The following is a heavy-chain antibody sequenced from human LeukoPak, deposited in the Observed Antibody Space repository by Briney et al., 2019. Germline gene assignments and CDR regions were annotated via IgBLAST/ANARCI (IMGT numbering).Heavy chain of an antibody. CDR3: ARLRYYAMDV. Sequence: GGSLRLSCAASEFIFSGYDMIWVRQAPGKGLEWVSFTSGRNTTMYIADSVRSRFTISRDNAKNSLYLQMNSLRAEDTAVYYCARLRYYAMDVWGQGNTVTVSS. V-gene: IGHV3-48*04. CDR2: TSGRNTTM. CDR1: EFIFSGYD. J-gene: IGHJ6*02.